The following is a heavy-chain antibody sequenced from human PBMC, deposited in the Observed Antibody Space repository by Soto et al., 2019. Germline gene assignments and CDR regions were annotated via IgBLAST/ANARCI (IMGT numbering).Heavy chain of an antibody. CDR3: ARGKFGFSYYYYYYLDV. J-gene: IGHJ6*03. D-gene: IGHD2-21*01. V-gene: IGHV4-34*01. CDR1: DGSFSDYY. Sequence: QVQLHQWGAGLLKPSETLSLTCAVYDGSFSDYYWTWIRQSPGKGLEWIGEINHSGSTSYKSSLKSRVTISTDTSKNQFSLKLTSVTASDTAVYYCARGKFGFSYYYYYYLDVWGKGTTVTVSS. CDR2: INHSGST.